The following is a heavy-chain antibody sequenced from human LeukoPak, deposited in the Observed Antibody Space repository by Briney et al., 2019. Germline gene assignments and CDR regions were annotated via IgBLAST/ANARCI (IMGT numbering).Heavy chain of an antibody. J-gene: IGHJ4*02. CDR1: GFTFSSQA. CDR3: ANKLTGTPFDY. V-gene: IGHV3-23*01. Sequence: GGSLRLSCAASGFTFSSQAMSWVRLAPGKGLEWVSDISGSGGSTYYADSVKGRFTISRGNSKNTLYLQMNSLRAEDTAVYYCANKLTGTPFDYWGQGTLVTVSS. CDR2: ISGSGGST. D-gene: IGHD7-27*01.